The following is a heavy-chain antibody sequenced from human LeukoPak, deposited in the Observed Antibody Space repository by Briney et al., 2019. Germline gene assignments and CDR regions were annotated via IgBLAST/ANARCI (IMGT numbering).Heavy chain of an antibody. D-gene: IGHD3-16*01. CDR2: IYTSGST. CDR1: GGSISSYY. V-gene: IGHV4-4*07. J-gene: IGHJ4*02. CDR3: ASIPLRLGSYYFDY. Sequence: SETLSLTCTVSGGSISSYYWSWIRQPAGKGLEWIGRIYTSGSTNYNPSLKSRVTMSVDTSKNQFSLKLSSVTAADTAVYYCASIPLRLGSYYFDYWGQGTPVTVSS.